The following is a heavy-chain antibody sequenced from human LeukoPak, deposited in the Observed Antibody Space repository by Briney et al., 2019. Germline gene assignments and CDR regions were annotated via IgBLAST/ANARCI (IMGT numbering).Heavy chain of an antibody. CDR2: ISGSGGST. J-gene: IGHJ5*02. D-gene: IGHD3-22*01. Sequence: GGSLRLSCAASGFTFSSYAMSWVRQAPGKGLEWVSAISGSGGSTYYADSVKGRFTISRDNSKNTLYLQMNSLRAEDTAVYYCAKSRVRLYYYDSSGYHNWFDPWGQGTLVTVSS. CDR1: GFTFSSYA. CDR3: AKSRVRLYYYDSSGYHNWFDP. V-gene: IGHV3-23*01.